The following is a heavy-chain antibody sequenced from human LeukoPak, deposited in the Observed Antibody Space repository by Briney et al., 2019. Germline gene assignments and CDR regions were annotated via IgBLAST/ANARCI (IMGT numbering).Heavy chain of an antibody. J-gene: IGHJ4*02. V-gene: IGHV3-23*01. Sequence: GGSLRLSCAASGFTFSNAWMSWVRQAPGKGLEWVSGISGYGGTTYHADSVEGRFTISRDNSKNTLYLQMNSLRDEDTAVYYCARGGYNDYTSRFDHWGQGTLVTVSS. CDR2: ISGYGGTT. D-gene: IGHD4-11*01. CDR1: GFTFSNAW. CDR3: ARGGYNDYTSRFDH.